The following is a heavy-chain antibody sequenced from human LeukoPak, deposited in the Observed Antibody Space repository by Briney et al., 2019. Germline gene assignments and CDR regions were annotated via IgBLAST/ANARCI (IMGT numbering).Heavy chain of an antibody. D-gene: IGHD5-18*01. CDR2: ISGSGGST. CDR3: ARHGWGDTAMVNDAFDI. CDR1: GFTFSSYA. J-gene: IGHJ3*02. V-gene: IGHV3-23*01. Sequence: PEGSLRLSCAASGFTFSSYAMSWVRQAPGKGLEWVSAISGSGGSTYYADSVKGRFTISRDNSKNTLYLQMNSLRAEDTAVYYCARHGWGDTAMVNDAFDIWGQGTMVTVSS.